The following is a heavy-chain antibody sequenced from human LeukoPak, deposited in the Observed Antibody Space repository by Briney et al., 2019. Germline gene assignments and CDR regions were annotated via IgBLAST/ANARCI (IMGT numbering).Heavy chain of an antibody. CDR2: VNRDGSET. Sequence: PGGSLRLSCAASGFALSSHWMTWVRQVPGGGPEWVANVNRDGSETYYLDSVKGRLTISKDNAKNSLYLQMNSLRAEDTALYHCARNNGMDVWGQGTTVIVSS. CDR3: ARNNGMDV. V-gene: IGHV3-7*03. CDR1: GFALSSHW. J-gene: IGHJ6*02.